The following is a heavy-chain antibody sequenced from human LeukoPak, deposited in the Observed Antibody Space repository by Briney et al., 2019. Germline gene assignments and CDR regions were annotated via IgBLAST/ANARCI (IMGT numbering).Heavy chain of an antibody. D-gene: IGHD1-26*01. Sequence: SQTLSLTCAISGGSVSSNSAAWNWIRPSPSRGLEWLGRTYYRSKWYNDYAVSVKSRITINPDTSKNQFYLQLNSVTPEDTAVYYCARIVGSTEPDYWGQGTLVTVSS. J-gene: IGHJ4*02. V-gene: IGHV6-1*01. CDR3: ARIVGSTEPDY. CDR2: TYYRSKWYN. CDR1: GGSVSSNSAA.